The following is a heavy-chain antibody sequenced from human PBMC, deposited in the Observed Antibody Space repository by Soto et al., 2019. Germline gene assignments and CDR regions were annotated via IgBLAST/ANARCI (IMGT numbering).Heavy chain of an antibody. V-gene: IGHV3-9*01. CDR2: ISWNSGNI. CDR1: GFTFDDYA. CDR3: AIFRTVITPLDY. D-gene: IGHD4-17*01. J-gene: IGHJ4*02. Sequence: EVQLVESGGGLVQPGRSLRLSCAASGFTFDDYAMHWVRQAPGKGLEWVSGISWNSGNIGYADSVKGRFTISRDNAKDSLFLQMNSLRAEDTALYYCAIFRTVITPLDYWGQGTLVTVSS.